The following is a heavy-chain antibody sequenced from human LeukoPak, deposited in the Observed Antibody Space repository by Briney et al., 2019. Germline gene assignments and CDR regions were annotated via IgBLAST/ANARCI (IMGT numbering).Heavy chain of an antibody. CDR2: IYYSGST. CDR1: GGSISSGGSY. CDR3: ARAPETYMVVTYVGGMDV. J-gene: IGHJ6*02. D-gene: IGHD2-21*01. Sequence: PSETLSLTCTVSGGSISSGGSYWSWIRHHPGKGLEWIGYIYYSGSTYYNPSLKSRVTISVDTSKNQFSLKLSSVTAADTAVYYCARAPETYMVVTYVGGMDVWGQGTTVTVSS. V-gene: IGHV4-31*03.